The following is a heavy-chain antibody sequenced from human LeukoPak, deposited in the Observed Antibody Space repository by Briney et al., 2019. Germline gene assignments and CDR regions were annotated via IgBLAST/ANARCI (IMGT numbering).Heavy chain of an antibody. CDR1: GYSFTSYW. CDR2: IDPSDSYT. J-gene: IGHJ6*04. V-gene: IGHV5-10-1*01. CDR3: ARHRGSVGMDV. D-gene: IGHD2-8*02. Sequence: GESLKISCKGSGYSFTSYWISGVRQMPGKGLEWRGRIDPSDSYTNYSPSFQGHVTISADKSISTASLQWSSLKASDTAMYYCARHRGSVGMDVWGKGTTVTVSS.